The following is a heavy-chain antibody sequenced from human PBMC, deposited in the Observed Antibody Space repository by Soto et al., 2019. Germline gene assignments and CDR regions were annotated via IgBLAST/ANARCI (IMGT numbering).Heavy chain of an antibody. CDR1: GFTFSSYS. V-gene: IGHV3-21*01. Sequence: EVQLVESGGGLVKPGGSLRLACAASGFTFSSYSMNWVRQAPGKGLEWVSSISSSRSYIYYADSVKGRFTLSGDNAKHSLYLQMNSLRAEDTAVYYCARERPEISGSYYTYFDYWGQGTLVTVSS. CDR2: ISSSRSYI. D-gene: IGHD1-26*01. J-gene: IGHJ4*02. CDR3: ARERPEISGSYYTYFDY.